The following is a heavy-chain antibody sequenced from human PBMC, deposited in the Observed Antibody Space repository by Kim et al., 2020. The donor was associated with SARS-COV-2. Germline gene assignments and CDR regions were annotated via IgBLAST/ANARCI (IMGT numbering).Heavy chain of an antibody. CDR2: VNSDGSST. Sequence: GGSLRLSCVASGFTFSSYWMHWVRQAPGKGLVWVSRVNSDGSSTSYADSVKGRFTISRDNARNTLYLQMNSLRAEDTAVYYCASVYTGYVWDKVDYWGQG. CDR3: ASVYTGYVWDKVDY. J-gene: IGHJ4*02. V-gene: IGHV3-74*01. CDR1: GFTFSSYW. D-gene: IGHD3-16*01.